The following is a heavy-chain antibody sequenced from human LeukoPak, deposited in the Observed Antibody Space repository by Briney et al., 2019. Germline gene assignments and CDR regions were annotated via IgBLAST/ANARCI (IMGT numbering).Heavy chain of an antibody. V-gene: IGHV1-2*04. CDR2: INPNSGGT. D-gene: IGHD1/OR15-1a*01. CDR3: ARDATGTRPITFDMDV. CDR1: GYIFTGYY. J-gene: IGHJ6*02. Sequence: ASVKVSCKASGYIFTGYYMHWVRQAPGQGLEWMGWINPNSGGTNYAQKFLGWVTMTRDTSISTAYMELSRLRSDDTAVYYCARDATGTRPITFDMDVWGQGTTVTVSS.